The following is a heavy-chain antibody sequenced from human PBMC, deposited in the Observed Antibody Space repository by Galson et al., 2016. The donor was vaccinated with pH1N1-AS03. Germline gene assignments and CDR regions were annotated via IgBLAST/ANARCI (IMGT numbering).Heavy chain of an antibody. CDR2: ISVTGGST. CDR3: AKDDNYDFWVGYFGPDF. V-gene: IGHV3-23*01. D-gene: IGHD3-3*01. CDR1: GFTFSSYG. Sequence: SLRLSCATSGFTFSSYGMTWVRQAPGKGLEWVSSISVTGGSTYYADSVKGRFTISRDHSKNTLYLRMSSLRAEDTAVYYCAKDDNYDFWVGYFGPDFWGQGTLITVSS. J-gene: IGHJ4*02.